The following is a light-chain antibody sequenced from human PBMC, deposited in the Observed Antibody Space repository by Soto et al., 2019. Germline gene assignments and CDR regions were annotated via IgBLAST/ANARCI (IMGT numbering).Light chain of an antibody. CDR3: QKYNSAPLT. CDR1: QSISGW. Sequence: DIQMTQSPSTLSASVGDRVTITCRASQSISGWLAWYQQKPGKAPKLLIYKVSSLNSGVPSRFSGSGSGTEFTLTISSLQPEDVAAYYCQKYNSAPLTFGGGTKVDIK. CDR2: KVS. J-gene: IGKJ4*01. V-gene: IGKV1-5*03.